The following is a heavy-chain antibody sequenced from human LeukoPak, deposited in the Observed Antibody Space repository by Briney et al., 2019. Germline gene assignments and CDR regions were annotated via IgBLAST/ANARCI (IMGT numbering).Heavy chain of an antibody. CDR3: ARSEHTVVVTSTPASY. D-gene: IGHD2-21*02. Sequence: GGSLRLSCAASGFTFSSYAMHWVRQAPGKGLEWVAVISYDGSNKYYADSVKGRFTISRDNSKNTVFMEMNSLKPEDTALYYCARSEHTVVVTSTPASYWGQGTLVTVSS. J-gene: IGHJ4*02. CDR2: ISYDGSNK. CDR1: GFTFSSYA. V-gene: IGHV3-30-3*01.